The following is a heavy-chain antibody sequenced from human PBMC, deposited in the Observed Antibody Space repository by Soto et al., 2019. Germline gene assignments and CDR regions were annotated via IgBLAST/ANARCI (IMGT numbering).Heavy chain of an antibody. D-gene: IGHD3-16*01. Sequence: PSETLSLTCAVSGYSISSGYYWGWIRQAPGKGLEWIGYIFSSGTTYYNPSLKSRLTMSLDTSQNQFSLKLNSVTAADTAVYFCARVPSPFDFYYAMDVWGQGTTVTVSS. V-gene: IGHV4-38-2*01. CDR1: GYSISSGYY. CDR3: ARVPSPFDFYYAMDV. CDR2: IFSSGTT. J-gene: IGHJ6*02.